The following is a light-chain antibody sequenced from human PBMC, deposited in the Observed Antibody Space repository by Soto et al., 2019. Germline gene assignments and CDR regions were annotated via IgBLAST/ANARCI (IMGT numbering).Light chain of an antibody. CDR3: KQYKEWPPFT. Sequence: MTQSPSSLSASVGDRVTITCRASQSISSYLNWYQQKPGQAPRLLIYGASNRATGIPDRFSGSGSGTEFTLSISSLQSEDFAVYYCKQYKEWPPFTFGQGTRLEIK. J-gene: IGKJ5*01. CDR1: QSISSY. V-gene: IGKV3D-15*01. CDR2: GAS.